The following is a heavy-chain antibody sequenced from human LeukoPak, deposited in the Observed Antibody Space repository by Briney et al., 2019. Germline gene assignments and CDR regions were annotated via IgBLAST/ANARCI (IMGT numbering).Heavy chain of an antibody. CDR1: GASINSFY. CDR3: ARSGYIYGADAFDI. J-gene: IGHJ3*02. V-gene: IGHV4-59*01. Sequence: SETLSLTCAVSGASINSFYWSWIRQPPGKGLEWIGYLSHSGYTTHNPSLKSRVTMSVDTSKNYLSLKLTSMTAADTALYYCARSGYIYGADAFDIWGQGTMVSVSS. CDR2: LSHSGYT. D-gene: IGHD5-18*01.